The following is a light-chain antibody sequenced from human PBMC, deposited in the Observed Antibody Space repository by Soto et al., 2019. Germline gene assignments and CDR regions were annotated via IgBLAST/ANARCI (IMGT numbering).Light chain of an antibody. CDR3: KQRNKWPPWT. V-gene: IGKV3-15*01. Sequence: EIVLTQSPATLSVSPGERATLSCRASQSVNTNLAWYQQKPGQAPRLLIYDASTRATGIPARFSGSGSGTEFTLTISSLQSEDFAVYYCKQRNKWPPWTFGQGTKVDIK. CDR2: DAS. J-gene: IGKJ1*01. CDR1: QSVNTN.